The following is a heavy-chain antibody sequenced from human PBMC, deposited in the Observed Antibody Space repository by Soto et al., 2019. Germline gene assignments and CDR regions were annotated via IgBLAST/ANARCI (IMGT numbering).Heavy chain of an antibody. J-gene: IGHJ4*02. CDR2: IYYSGST. Sequence: SETLSLTCTVSGGSISSGGYYWSWIRQHPGKGLEWIGYIYYSGSTYYNPSLKSRVTISVDTSKNQFSLKLSSVTAADTAVYYFARVVVRGGYYFDYWGQGTLVSVSS. V-gene: IGHV4-31*03. CDR1: GGSISSGGYY. D-gene: IGHD2-15*01. CDR3: ARVVVRGGYYFDY.